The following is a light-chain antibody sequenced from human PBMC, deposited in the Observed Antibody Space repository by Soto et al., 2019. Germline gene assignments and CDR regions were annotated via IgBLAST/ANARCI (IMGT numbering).Light chain of an antibody. CDR2: DAS. V-gene: IGKV1-16*02. Sequence: DIQMTQSPSSLSASVGDRVTITCRASQDISNHLAWFQQKPGKAPKSLIYDASSLQSGVPSNFSGSASGTDFTLTISSRQPEDCATYYCQQYHNYPVTFGGGTKVEI. CDR1: QDISNH. CDR3: QQYHNYPVT. J-gene: IGKJ4*01.